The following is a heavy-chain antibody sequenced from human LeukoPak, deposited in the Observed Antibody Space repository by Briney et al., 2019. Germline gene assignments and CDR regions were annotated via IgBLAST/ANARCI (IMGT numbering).Heavy chain of an antibody. V-gene: IGHV1-2*04. CDR3: ARAEGSSWYSLYDY. CDR1: GYTFTGYY. CDR2: INPNSGGT. Sequence: ASVKVSCKASGYTFTGYYMHWVRQAPGQGLEWMGWINPNSGGTNHAQKFQGWVTMTRDTSISTAYMELSRLRSDDTAVYYCARAEGSSWYSLYDYWGQGTLVTVSS. D-gene: IGHD6-13*01. J-gene: IGHJ4*02.